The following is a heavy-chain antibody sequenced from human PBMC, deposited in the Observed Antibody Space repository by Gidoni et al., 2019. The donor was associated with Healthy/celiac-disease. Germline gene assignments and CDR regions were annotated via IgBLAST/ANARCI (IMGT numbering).Heavy chain of an antibody. J-gene: IGHJ6*02. D-gene: IGHD3-3*01. CDR3: ARGGYYDFWSGFPTTHDEYGMDV. Sequence: VQLVESGGGLVQPGGSLRLSCAASGFTFSSSRINWVGQAPGKGLEWVSYISSRSSTIYYADSVKGRFTIARDNAKNSLYLQMNSLRDEDTAVYYCARGGYYDFWSGFPTTHDEYGMDVWGQGTTVTVSS. CDR2: ISSRSSTI. CDR1: GFTFSSSR. V-gene: IGHV3-48*02.